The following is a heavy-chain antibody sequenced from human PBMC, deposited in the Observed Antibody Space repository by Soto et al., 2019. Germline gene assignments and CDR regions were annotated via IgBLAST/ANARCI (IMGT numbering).Heavy chain of an antibody. CDR2: IYPGDSDT. V-gene: IGHV5-51*01. Sequence: PGESLKISCIGSGYKFSTWHNFTSYWIAWVRQMPGEGLEWMGIIYPGDSDTRYSPSFRGQVTISVDKSISTAYLQWSSLKASDTAMYYCARRAYSSGYFDNWGQGTPVTVSS. CDR3: ARRAYSSGYFDN. J-gene: IGHJ4*02. D-gene: IGHD6-19*01. CDR1: GYKFSTWHNFTSYW.